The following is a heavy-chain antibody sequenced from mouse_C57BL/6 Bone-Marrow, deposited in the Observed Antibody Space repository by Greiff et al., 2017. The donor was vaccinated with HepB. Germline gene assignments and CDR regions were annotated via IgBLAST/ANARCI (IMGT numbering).Heavy chain of an antibody. CDR3: ARQVWDGGPYWYFDV. D-gene: IGHD4-1*01. CDR2: ISTGGGST. V-gene: IGHV5-12*01. CDR1: GFTFSDYY. Sequence: EVQLVESGGGLVQPGGSLKLSCAASGFTFSDYYMYWVRQTPEKRLEWVAYISTGGGSTYYPATVKGRFTISRDNAKNTLYLQMSRLKSEDTAMYYCARQVWDGGPYWYFDVWGTGTTVTVSS. J-gene: IGHJ1*03.